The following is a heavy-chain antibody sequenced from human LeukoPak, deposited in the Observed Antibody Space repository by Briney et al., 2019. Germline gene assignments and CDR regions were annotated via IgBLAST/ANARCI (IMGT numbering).Heavy chain of an antibody. D-gene: IGHD5-12*01. CDR1: GFTSTNYA. CDR3: AKGAYDYIEMGYFDS. J-gene: IGHJ4*02. V-gene: IGHV3-23*01. Sequence: GGSLRLSCAASGFTSTNYAMNCVRQAPGKGLEWVSVLIGSSGSTDYADSVKGRFTISRDKSKNTLFLQMNSLRAEDTAIYFCAKGAYDYIEMGYFDSWGQGTLVTVSS. CDR2: LIGSSGST.